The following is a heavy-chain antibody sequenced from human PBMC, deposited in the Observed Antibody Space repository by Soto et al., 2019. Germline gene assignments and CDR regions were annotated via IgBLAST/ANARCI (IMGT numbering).Heavy chain of an antibody. D-gene: IGHD6-19*01. V-gene: IGHV1-3*01. CDR2: INAGNGNT. J-gene: IGHJ4*02. CDR1: GYTFTSYA. CDR3: ARDPSGWYYFDY. Sequence: ASVKVSCKASGYTFTSYAMHWVRQAPGQRLEWMGWINAGNGNTKYSQKFQGRVTITRDTSASTAYMELSSLRSEDTAVYYCARDPSGWYYFDYWGQGTLVTVSS.